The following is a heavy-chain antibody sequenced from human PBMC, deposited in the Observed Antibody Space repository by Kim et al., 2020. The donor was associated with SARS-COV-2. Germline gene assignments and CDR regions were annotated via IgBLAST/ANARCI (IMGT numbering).Heavy chain of an antibody. D-gene: IGHD1-26*01. V-gene: IGHV3-33*01. CDR2: R. Sequence: RYYTDTVEGRFTISRDNSKNTLYLLMNSLGADDTAVYYCARGGVGAYFDYWGQGTLVTVSS. J-gene: IGHJ4*02. CDR3: ARGGVGAYFDY.